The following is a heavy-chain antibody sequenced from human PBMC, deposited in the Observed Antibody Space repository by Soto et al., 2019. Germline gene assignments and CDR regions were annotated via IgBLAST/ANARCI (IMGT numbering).Heavy chain of an antibody. J-gene: IGHJ6*02. Sequence: SYTLSLTCTVSGGSISSYYWSWIRQRPGKGLEWIGYIYYSGSTNYNPSLKSRVSMSVDTSKNQFSLRLSSVTAADTAVYYCANPLGSHQHYYFGIDVWGQGTTVTVSS. CDR1: GGSISSYY. CDR3: ANPLGSHQHYYFGIDV. V-gene: IGHV4-59*07. CDR2: IYYSGST. D-gene: IGHD2-2*01.